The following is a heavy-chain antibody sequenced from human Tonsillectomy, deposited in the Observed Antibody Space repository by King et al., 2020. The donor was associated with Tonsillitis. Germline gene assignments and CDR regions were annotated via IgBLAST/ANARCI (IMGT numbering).Heavy chain of an antibody. V-gene: IGHV4-59*01. CDR3: ARRLTGYSSGWFEDNWFDP. CDR1: GGSISSYY. CDR2: IYYSGST. Sequence: VQPQESGPGLVKPSETLSLTCTVSGGSISSYYWSWIRQPPGKGLEWIGYIYYSGSTNYNPSLKSRVTISVDTSKNQFSLKLSSVTAADTAVYYCARRLTGYSSGWFEDNWFDPWGQGTLVTVSS. D-gene: IGHD6-19*01. J-gene: IGHJ5*02.